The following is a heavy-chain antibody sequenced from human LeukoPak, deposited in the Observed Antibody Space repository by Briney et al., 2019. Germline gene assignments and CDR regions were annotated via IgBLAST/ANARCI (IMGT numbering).Heavy chain of an antibody. CDR3: ARAYCSSTSCYNNY. J-gene: IGHJ4*02. CDR2: IYYSGST. V-gene: IGHV4-59*01. CDR1: GGSISSYY. D-gene: IGHD2-2*02. Sequence: SETLSLTCTVSGGSISSYYWSWIRQPPGKGLEWIGYIYYSGSTNYNPSLKSRVTISVDTSKNQFSLKLSSVTAADTAVYYCARAYCSSTSCYNNYWGQGCLVTVSS.